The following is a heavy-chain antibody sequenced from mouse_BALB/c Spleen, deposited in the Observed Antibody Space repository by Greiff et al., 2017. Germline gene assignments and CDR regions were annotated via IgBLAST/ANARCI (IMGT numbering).Heavy chain of an antibody. V-gene: IGHV1S81*02. J-gene: IGHJ4*01. CDR3: TRGVYDYDDYAMDY. Sequence: QVQLQQSGAELVKPGASVKLSCKASGYTFTSYYMYWVKQRPGQGLEWIGEINPSNGGTNFNEKFKSKATLTVDKSSSPTYMQLSSLTSEDSAVYYCTRGVYDYDDYAMDYWGQGTSVTVSS. CDR2: INPSNGGT. D-gene: IGHD2-4*01. CDR1: GYTFTSYY.